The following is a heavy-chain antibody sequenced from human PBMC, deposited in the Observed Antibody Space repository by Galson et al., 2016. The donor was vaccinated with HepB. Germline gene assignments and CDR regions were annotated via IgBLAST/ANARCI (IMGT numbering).Heavy chain of an antibody. V-gene: IGHV3-30-3*01. CDR3: ARSNRPARDYWYFDL. Sequence: SLRLSCAASGFTFSSYAMHWVRQAPGKGLEWVAVISYDGSNKYYADSVKGRFTISRDNSKNTLYLQMNSLRAEDTAVYYCARSNRPARDYWYFDLWGRGTLVTVSS. CDR1: GFTFSSYA. CDR2: ISYDGSNK. J-gene: IGHJ2*01.